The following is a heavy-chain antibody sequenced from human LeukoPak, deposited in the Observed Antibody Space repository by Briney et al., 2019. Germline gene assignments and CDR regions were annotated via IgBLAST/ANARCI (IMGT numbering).Heavy chain of an antibody. CDR3: ARFSGWSFFFDY. V-gene: IGHV4-59*01. D-gene: IGHD6-19*01. CDR2: IYTTGST. Sequence: TSETLSLTCTVSGGSLSSYYWSWVRQPPGKGLEWIGYIYTTGSTNYNPSLKSRVTISVDTSKNQFSLELRSVTAADTAVYYCARFSGWSFFFDYWGQGTPVTVSS. J-gene: IGHJ4*02. CDR1: GGSLSSYY.